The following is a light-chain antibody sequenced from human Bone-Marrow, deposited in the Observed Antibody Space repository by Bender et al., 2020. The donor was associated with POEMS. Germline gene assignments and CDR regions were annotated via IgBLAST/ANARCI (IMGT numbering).Light chain of an antibody. J-gene: IGLJ2*01. V-gene: IGLV2-14*02. CDR2: EVR. CDR1: SSDVGAYNL. CDR3: SAFASGSTVV. Sequence: QSALTQPASVSGSPGQSITISCTGASSDVGAYNLVSWYQQHPGKAPKLLIYEVRKRPSGVSNRFSGSKSDNTASLTISGLQAEDEALYYCSAFASGSTVVFGGGTKLTVL.